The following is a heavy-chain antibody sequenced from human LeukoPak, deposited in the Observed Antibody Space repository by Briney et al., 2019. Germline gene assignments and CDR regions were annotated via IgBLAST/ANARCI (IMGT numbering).Heavy chain of an antibody. Sequence: TPSETLSLTCTVSGGSISSYYWSWIRQPPGKGLEWIGYIYYSGSTNYNPSPKSRVAISVDTSKNQFSLKLSSVTAADTAVYYCARDYSTRYFDSWGQGTLVTASS. J-gene: IGHJ4*02. CDR2: IYYSGST. D-gene: IGHD2-21*01. CDR3: ARDYSTRYFDS. CDR1: GGSISSYY. V-gene: IGHV4-59*01.